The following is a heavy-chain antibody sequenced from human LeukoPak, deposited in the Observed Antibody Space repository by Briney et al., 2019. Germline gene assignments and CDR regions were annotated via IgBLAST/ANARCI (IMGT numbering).Heavy chain of an antibody. Sequence: GASVTDSCKASGYSFPSYVINWVRQATGQGPEGIGCMNPSSGNTGYAQRFQGRVTMTRDTSTSTAYLELSSLRSEDTAVYYCAAHTYYFSSGSFGHWGQGTLVTVSS. V-gene: IGHV1-8*01. CDR3: AAHTYYFSSGSFGH. CDR1: GYSFPSYV. J-gene: IGHJ4*02. CDR2: MNPSSGNT. D-gene: IGHD3-10*01.